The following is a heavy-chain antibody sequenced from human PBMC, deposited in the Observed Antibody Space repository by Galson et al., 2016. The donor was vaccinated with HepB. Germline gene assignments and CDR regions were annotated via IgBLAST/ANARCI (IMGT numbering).Heavy chain of an antibody. CDR1: GFSLHTNGVG. D-gene: IGHD3-3*01. J-gene: IGHJ5*02. CDR2: IYWDDDK. V-gene: IGHV2-5*02. CDR3: AHRLRSPYDLLYWFDD. Sequence: PALVKPPQTLTLTCTFSGFSLHTNGVGVGWIRQPPGKALEWLALIYWDDDKRYSPSLKSRLTITKDTSKNQVVLTMTNMDPVDTATYYCAHRLRSPYDLLYWFDDWGQGTLVTGSS.